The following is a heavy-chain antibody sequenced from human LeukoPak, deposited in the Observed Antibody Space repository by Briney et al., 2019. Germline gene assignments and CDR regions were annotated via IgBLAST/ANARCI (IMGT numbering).Heavy chain of an antibody. V-gene: IGHV3-30*02. J-gene: IGHJ4*02. D-gene: IGHD3-3*01. CDR1: GFTFSNYG. Sequence: PGGSLRLSCAASGFTFSNYGMHWVRQAPGKGLEWVAFIRYDGTNKYYADSGEGRFTISRDNSKNTLYLQMNSLRAEDTAVYYCAINMNRIFGVVITLSYWGQGTLVTVSS. CDR3: AINMNRIFGVVITLSY. CDR2: IRYDGTNK.